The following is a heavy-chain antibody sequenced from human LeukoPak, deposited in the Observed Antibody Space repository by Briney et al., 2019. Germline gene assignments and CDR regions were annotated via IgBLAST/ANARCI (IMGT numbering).Heavy chain of an antibody. J-gene: IGHJ3*02. CDR3: ARDREISGSYYLLDAFDI. D-gene: IGHD1-26*01. CDR1: GFTFSSYS. CDR2: ISSSSSYI. Sequence: PGGSLRLSCAASGFTFSSYSMNWVRQAPGKGLEWVSSISSSSSYIYYADSVKGRFTISRDNAKNSLYLQMNSLRAEDTAVYYCARDREISGSYYLLDAFDIWGQGTMVTVSS. V-gene: IGHV3-21*01.